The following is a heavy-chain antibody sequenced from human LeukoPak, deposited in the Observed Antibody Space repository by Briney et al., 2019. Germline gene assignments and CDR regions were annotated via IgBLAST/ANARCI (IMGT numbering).Heavy chain of an antibody. V-gene: IGHV4-59*01. D-gene: IGHD4-23*01. CDR2: IYYSEST. Sequence: SETLSLTCTVSGGSISSYYWSWIRQPPGKGLEWIGYIYYSESTNYNPSLKSRVTISVDTSKNQFSLKLSSVTAADTAVYYCAREYGGNSWFNYWGQGTLATVSS. CDR3: AREYGGNSWFNY. CDR1: GGSISSYY. J-gene: IGHJ4*02.